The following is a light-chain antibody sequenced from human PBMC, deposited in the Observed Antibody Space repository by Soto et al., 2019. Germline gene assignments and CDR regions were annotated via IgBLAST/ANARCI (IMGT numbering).Light chain of an antibody. Sequence: QSALTQPASVSGSPGQSITISCTGTSSDIGGYNYVPWYQQHPGTAPKLMIYDVSNRPSGVANRFSGSKSGNTASLTISGLQAEDEADSYCSSYTSGSTPYVFGTGTKVTVL. J-gene: IGLJ1*01. CDR2: DVS. CDR1: SSDIGGYNY. CDR3: SSYTSGSTPYV. V-gene: IGLV2-14*01.